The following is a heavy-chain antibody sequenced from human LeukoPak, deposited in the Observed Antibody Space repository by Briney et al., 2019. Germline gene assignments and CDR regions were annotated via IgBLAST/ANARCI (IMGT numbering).Heavy chain of an antibody. D-gene: IGHD3-16*01. J-gene: IGHJ5*02. CDR2: INPNSGGT. CDR1: GYTFTNYY. Sequence: ASVKVSCKASGYTFTNYYMHWVRQAPGQGLEWMGWINPNSGGTNYAQKLRGRVTMTRDTSISTAYMELSRLRSDDTAVYYCARELGEGWFDPWGQGTLVTVSS. V-gene: IGHV1-2*02. CDR3: ARELGEGWFDP.